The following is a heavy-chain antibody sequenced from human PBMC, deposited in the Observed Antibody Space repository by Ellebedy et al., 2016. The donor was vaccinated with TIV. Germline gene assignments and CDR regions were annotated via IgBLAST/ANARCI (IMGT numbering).Heavy chain of an antibody. CDR1: GLTFSDWY. CDR2: IHKGGSST. D-gene: IGHD4-11*01. Sequence: PGGSLRLSCTASGLTFSDWYMSWIRQSPGKGLEWLCYIHKGGSSTFCSDSVRGRFTVSRDNAENSLFLQMNTLRAEDTAVYYCATMGHKFLDYHFDYWGQGSLITVSS. J-gene: IGHJ4*02. V-gene: IGHV3-11*01. CDR3: ATMGHKFLDYHFDY.